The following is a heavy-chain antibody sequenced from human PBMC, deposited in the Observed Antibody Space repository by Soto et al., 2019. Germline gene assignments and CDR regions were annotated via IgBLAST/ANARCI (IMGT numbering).Heavy chain of an antibody. CDR1: WFTLSDSA. D-gene: IGHD3-3*01. Sequence: EVQLVESGGGLVQPGGALKLSCAASWFTLSDSAIHWVRQASGKGLEWVGRIRSKGNNYATTYGASLKGRFTSSRDDSKNMAYLQMNRLNTDDAAVYYCSRQASDFWSGKPQYYMDVWGKGTTVTVSS. J-gene: IGHJ6*03. V-gene: IGHV3-73*01. CDR3: SRQASDFWSGKPQYYMDV. CDR2: IRSKGNNYAT.